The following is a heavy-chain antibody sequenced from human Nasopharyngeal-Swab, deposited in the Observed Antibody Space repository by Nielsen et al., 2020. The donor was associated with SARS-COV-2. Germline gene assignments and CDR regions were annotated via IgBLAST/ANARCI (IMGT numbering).Heavy chain of an antibody. CDR3: ARAYDYVWGSYRYKLDAFDI. CDR1: SGSISSYY. Sequence: SETLSLTCTVSSGSISSYYWSWIRQPPGKGLEWIGYIYYSGSTNYNPSLKSRVTISVDTSKNQFSLKLSSVTAADTAVYYCARAYDYVWGSYRYKLDAFDIWGQGTMVTVSS. V-gene: IGHV4-59*13. J-gene: IGHJ3*02. D-gene: IGHD3-16*02. CDR2: IYYSGST.